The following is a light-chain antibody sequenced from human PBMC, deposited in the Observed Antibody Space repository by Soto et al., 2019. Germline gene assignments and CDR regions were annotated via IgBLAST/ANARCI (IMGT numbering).Light chain of an antibody. CDR2: AAS. CDR1: QSISNY. V-gene: IGKV1-39*01. Sequence: DIQMTQSPSSLSASAGDRVTITCRASQSISNYLNWYQQKPGKAPQLLIYAASSLQSGVPSRFSGSGSGTDFTLTISSLQPEDFATYYCQQSYNTLSITFGQGTRLEIK. CDR3: QQSYNTLSIT. J-gene: IGKJ5*01.